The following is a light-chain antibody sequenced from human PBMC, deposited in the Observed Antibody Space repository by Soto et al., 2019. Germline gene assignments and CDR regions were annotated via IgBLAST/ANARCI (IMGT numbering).Light chain of an antibody. CDR2: GAS. V-gene: IGKV3-20*01. Sequence: DIVLTQSPGTLSLSPGERATLSCRASQSVSSNFLAWYQQKPGQAPRLLISGASSRATGIPDRFSGSGSGTDFTLTISRLEPVFFVVYYSPQYIHSPCTFGPRT. J-gene: IGKJ3*01. CDR3: PQYIHSPCT. CDR1: QSVSSNF.